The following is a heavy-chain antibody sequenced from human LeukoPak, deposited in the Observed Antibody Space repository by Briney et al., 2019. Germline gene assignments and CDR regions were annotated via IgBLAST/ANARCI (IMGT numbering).Heavy chain of an antibody. V-gene: IGHV3-23*01. J-gene: IGHJ4*02. CDR1: GFTFSSYA. D-gene: IGHD6-19*01. CDR2: ISGSGSTT. Sequence: GGSLRLSCAASGFTFSSYAMSWVRQAPGKGLEWVSAISGSGSTTYYADPVKGRFTISRDNSKNTLYLQMNSLRAEDTAVYYCAKDARRGIAVAGTFNYWGQGTLVTVSS. CDR3: AKDARRGIAVAGTFNY.